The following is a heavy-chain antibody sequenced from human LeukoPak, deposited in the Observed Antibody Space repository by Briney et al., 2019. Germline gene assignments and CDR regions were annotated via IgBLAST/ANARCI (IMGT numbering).Heavy chain of an antibody. D-gene: IGHD6-19*01. J-gene: IGHJ4*02. CDR3: AKDEIKNSSGWNFDY. CDR2: ISYDGSNK. CDR1: GFTFSSYG. V-gene: IGHV3-30*18. Sequence: GGSLRLSCAASGFTFSSYGMHWVRQAPGKGLDWVAVISYDGSNKYYADSVKGRFTISRDNSKNTLYLQMNSLRAEDTAVYYCAKDEIKNSSGWNFDYWGQGTLVTVSS.